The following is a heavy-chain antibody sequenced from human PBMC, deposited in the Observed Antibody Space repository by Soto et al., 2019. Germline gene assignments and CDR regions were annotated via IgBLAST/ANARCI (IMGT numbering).Heavy chain of an antibody. CDR2: IHAGNGDT. D-gene: IGHD2-2*01. CDR1: GYTFSSYA. Sequence: QVQLVQSGAEVKKPGASVKVSCKASGYTFSSYAVQWVRQAPGQSLEWIGWIHAGNGDTKYSQKFHGRVTLTRGTSANTAYMDLSSLRSEDTAVYYCARVPRYTSDIVEVPAVMFDDWFVPWGQGTLVTVSS. J-gene: IGHJ5*02. V-gene: IGHV1-3*01. CDR3: ARVPRYTSDIVEVPAVMFDDWFVP.